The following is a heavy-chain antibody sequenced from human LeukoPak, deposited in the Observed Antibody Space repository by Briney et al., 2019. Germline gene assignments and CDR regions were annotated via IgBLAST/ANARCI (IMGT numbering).Heavy chain of an antibody. CDR1: GYTFTGYY. CDR2: INPNSGGT. CDR3: ARSDYGGNSPFDY. J-gene: IGHJ4*02. Sequence: GASVKVSCKASGYTFTGYYMHWVRQAPGQGLEWMGWINPNSGGTNYAQKFQGWVTMTRDTSISTAYMELSRLRSDDTAVYYCARSDYGGNSPFDYWGQGTPVTVSS. V-gene: IGHV1-2*04. D-gene: IGHD4-23*01.